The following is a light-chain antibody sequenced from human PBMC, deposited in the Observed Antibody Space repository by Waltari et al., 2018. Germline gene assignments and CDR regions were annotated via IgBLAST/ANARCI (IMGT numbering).Light chain of an antibody. CDR3: SSFTRTNSWV. CDR1: SSHVGAYNH. V-gene: IGLV2-14*03. CDR2: DVN. Sequence: HSALAQPASVSGSPGQSITISCTGTSSHVGAYNHSPWYPPHPGKAPRLMMYDVNNRPSGVSNRFSGSKSGNTASLTISGLQAEDEADYYCSSFTRTNSWVFGGGTKVTVL. J-gene: IGLJ3*02.